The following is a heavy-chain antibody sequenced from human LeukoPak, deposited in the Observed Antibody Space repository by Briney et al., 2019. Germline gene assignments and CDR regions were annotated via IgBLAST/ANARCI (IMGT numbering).Heavy chain of an antibody. CDR2: ISYDGSNK. J-gene: IGHJ4*02. CDR1: GFTFSSYG. CDR3: AKEGYEATMIVVVITEFDY. D-gene: IGHD3-22*01. V-gene: IGHV3-30*18. Sequence: GGSLRLSCAASGFTFSSYGMHWVRQAPGKGLEWAAVISYDGSNKYYADSVKGRFTISRDNSKNTLCLQMNSLRAEDTAVYYCAKEGYEATMIVVVITEFDYWGQGTLVTVSS.